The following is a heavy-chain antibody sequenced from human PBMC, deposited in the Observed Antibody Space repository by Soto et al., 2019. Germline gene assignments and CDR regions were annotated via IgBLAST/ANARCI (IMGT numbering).Heavy chain of an antibody. V-gene: IGHV1-18*01. CDR2: ISAYNGNT. Sequence: ASVKVSCKASGYTFTSYGISWVRQAPGQGLEWMGWISAYNGNTKYAQKLQGRVTMTTDTSTSTAYMELSSLRFDDTAVYYFARSGTMHVVVVAANDAFDIWGQGTMVTVSS. J-gene: IGHJ3*02. D-gene: IGHD2-15*01. CDR1: GYTFTSYG. CDR3: ARSGTMHVVVVAANDAFDI.